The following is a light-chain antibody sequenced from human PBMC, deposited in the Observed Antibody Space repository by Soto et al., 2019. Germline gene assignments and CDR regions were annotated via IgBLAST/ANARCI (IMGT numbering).Light chain of an antibody. CDR3: LQYLTYPYT. CDR2: GAS. V-gene: IGKV1-5*03. CDR1: QSGSQA. J-gene: IGKJ4*01. Sequence: DIQMTQSPPTLSASVGDMVTITCRASQSGSQALAWYQQKPGKAPKHLIYGASLLESGVPSRFGGSGSGAEFTLTISSLQPDDFATYYCLQYLTYPYTFGGGTRVEI.